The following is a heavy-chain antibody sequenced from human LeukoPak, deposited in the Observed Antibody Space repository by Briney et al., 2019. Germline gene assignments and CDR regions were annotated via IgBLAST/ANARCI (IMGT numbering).Heavy chain of an antibody. J-gene: IGHJ1*01. CDR1: GYSISSGYH. D-gene: IGHD3-22*01. CDR3: ARVVQSTDSSGFYLPEYFQH. V-gene: IGHV4-38-2*02. CDR2: IYHSGST. Sequence: SETLSLTCTVSGYSISSGYHWGWIRQPPGKGLEWIGSIYHSGSTYYNPSLKSRVTMSVDTSTNQFSLKLRSVTAADTAVYYCARVVQSTDSSGFYLPEYFQHWGQGTLVTVSS.